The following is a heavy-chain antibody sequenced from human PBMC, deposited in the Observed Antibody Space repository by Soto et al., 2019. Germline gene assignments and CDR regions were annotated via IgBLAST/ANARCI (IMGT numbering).Heavy chain of an antibody. V-gene: IGHV4-4*07. Sequence: SETLSLTCTVSGGSMTSYYWTWIRQPAGKGLEWIGRVYSSGGTHYSPSLKSRVTISLDTSKNQFSLRLLSVTDADTAVYFCARGQRFSDWFDPWGQGTLVTVSS. CDR2: VYSSGGT. CDR3: ARGQRFSDWFDP. J-gene: IGHJ5*02. D-gene: IGHD3-3*01. CDR1: GGSMTSYY.